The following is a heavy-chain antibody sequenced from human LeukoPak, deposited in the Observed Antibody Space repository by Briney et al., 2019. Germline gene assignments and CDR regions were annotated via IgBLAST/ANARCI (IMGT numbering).Heavy chain of an antibody. J-gene: IGHJ4*02. CDR2: ISGSGGST. D-gene: IGHD3-22*01. Sequence: PGGSLRLSCAASGFTFSSYAMSWVRQAPGKGLEWVSAISGSGGSTYYADSVKGRFTISRDDSKNTLYLQMNSLRAEDTAVYYCARGHYYDSSGYYGPVLFDYWGQGTLVTVSS. CDR3: ARGHYYDSSGYYGPVLFDY. CDR1: GFTFSSYA. V-gene: IGHV3-23*01.